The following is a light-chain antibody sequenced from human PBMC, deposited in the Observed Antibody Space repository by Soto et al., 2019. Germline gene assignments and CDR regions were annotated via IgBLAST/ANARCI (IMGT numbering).Light chain of an antibody. CDR3: ATWDDSLNGYV. Sequence: QSVLTQTPSASATPGQRVTISCSGTNSNIGSNTIAWYQQLPGTAPKRLIHSNNQRPSGVPDRFSASKSGTSASLAISGLQSEDEADYYCATWDDSLNGYVLGTGTKV. CDR1: NSNIGSNT. CDR2: SNN. V-gene: IGLV1-44*01. J-gene: IGLJ1*01.